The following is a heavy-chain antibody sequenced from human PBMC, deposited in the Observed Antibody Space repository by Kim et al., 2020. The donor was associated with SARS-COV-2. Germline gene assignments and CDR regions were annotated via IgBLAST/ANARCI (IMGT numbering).Heavy chain of an antibody. CDR2: ISSSGSTI. J-gene: IGHJ6*02. D-gene: IGHD3-10*01. CDR1: GFTFSDYY. Sequence: GGSLRLSCAASGFTFSDYYMSWIRQAPGKGLEWVSYISSSGSTIYYADSVKGRFTISRDNAKNSLYLQMNSLRAEDTAVYYCARDRMEYYYGSGTAYYYGMDVWGQGTTVTVSS. V-gene: IGHV3-11*04. CDR3: ARDRMEYYYGSGTAYYYGMDV.